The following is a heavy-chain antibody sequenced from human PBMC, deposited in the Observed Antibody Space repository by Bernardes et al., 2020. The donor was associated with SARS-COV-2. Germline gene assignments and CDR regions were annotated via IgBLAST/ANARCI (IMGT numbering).Heavy chain of an antibody. CDR3: ARSKIEYSSSSWFDP. J-gene: IGHJ5*02. Sequence: GGSLRLSCAASGFTFSSYSMNWVRQAPGKGLEWVSSISSSSSYIYYADSVKGRFTISRDNAKNSLYLQMNSLRAEDTAVYYCARSKIEYSSSSWFDPWGQGTLVTVSS. V-gene: IGHV3-21*01. CDR1: GFTFSSYS. D-gene: IGHD6-6*01. CDR2: ISSSSSYI.